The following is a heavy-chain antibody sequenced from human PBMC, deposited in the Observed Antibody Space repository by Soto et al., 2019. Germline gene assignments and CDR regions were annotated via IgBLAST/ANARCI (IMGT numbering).Heavy chain of an antibody. CDR1: GFTFSSYA. D-gene: IGHD3-22*01. V-gene: IGHV3-23*01. J-gene: IGHJ4*01. CDR2: ISGSGGST. CDR3: AKDEGEYYYDSSGYYFDY. Sequence: GGSLRLSCAASGFTFSSYAMSWVRQAPGKGLEWVSAISGSGGSTYYADSVKGRFTISRDNSKNTLYLQMNSLRAEDTAVYYCAKDEGEYYYDSSGYYFDYWGHGTLVTVSS.